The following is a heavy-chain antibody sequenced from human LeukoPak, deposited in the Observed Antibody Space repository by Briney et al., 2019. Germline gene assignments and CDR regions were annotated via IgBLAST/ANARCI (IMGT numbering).Heavy chain of an antibody. J-gene: IGHJ4*02. CDR2: IIPIFGTT. V-gene: IGHV1-69*06. D-gene: IGHD4-23*01. Sequence: SVKVSCKASGGTFSNYAISWVRQAPGQGLRWMGGIIPIFGTTNYAQKFQGRVTITADKSTSTAYMELSSLRSEDTAVYYCARVRGGPQGGRDFDYWGQGTLVTVSS. CDR1: GGTFSNYA. CDR3: ARVRGGPQGGRDFDY.